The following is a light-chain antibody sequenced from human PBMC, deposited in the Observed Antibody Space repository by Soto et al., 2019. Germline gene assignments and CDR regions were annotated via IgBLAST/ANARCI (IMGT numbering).Light chain of an antibody. CDR2: YSN. V-gene: IGLV1-51*01. CDR3: GTWDNSRLRVV. CDR1: SSNIGNNY. J-gene: IGLJ2*01. Sequence: QSVLMQPPSVSAAPGQTVTISCSGSSSNIGNNYVSWYQQFPGTAPKLLIYYSNQRPSGIPDRFSGSKSGTSATLDITGLQTGDEADYYCGTWDNSRLRVVFGGGTKLTVL.